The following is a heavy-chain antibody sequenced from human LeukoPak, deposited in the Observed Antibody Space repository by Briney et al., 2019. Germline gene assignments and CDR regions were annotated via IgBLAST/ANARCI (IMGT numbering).Heavy chain of an antibody. CDR2: LHNDETEI. CDR1: GFIFSNYG. V-gene: IGHV3-30*02. D-gene: IGHD1-14*01. J-gene: IGHJ4*02. Sequence: GGSLRLSCAASGFIFSNYGMHWVRQAPGKGLEGVAFLHNDETEIYYADSVKGRFTISRDNSKNTLYLQMGGLRDEDTAVYYCVKDTGRGDFWGQGTQVTVSS. CDR3: VKDTGRGDF.